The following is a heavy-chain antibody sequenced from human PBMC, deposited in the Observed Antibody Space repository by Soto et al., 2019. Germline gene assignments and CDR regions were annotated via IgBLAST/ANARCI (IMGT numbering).Heavy chain of an antibody. V-gene: IGHV1-46*01. J-gene: IGHJ4*02. Sequence: ASVKVSCKASGYTFTSYGISWVRQAPGQGLEWMGKINPSDGSTSDAQRFQGRVTMTTDTSTSTVYMDLSSLRSDDTAVYYCARDTMSWYLLDFWGQGTLVTVSS. CDR2: INPSDGST. D-gene: IGHD6-13*01. CDR1: GYTFTSYG. CDR3: ARDTMSWYLLDF.